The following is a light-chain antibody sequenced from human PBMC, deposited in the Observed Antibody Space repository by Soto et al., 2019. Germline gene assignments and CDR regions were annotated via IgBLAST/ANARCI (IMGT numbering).Light chain of an antibody. J-gene: IGKJ5*01. Sequence: DLQMTQSPSSVSASVGDRVTITCRASQVIGSWLAWYQQKPGKAPKLLIYAASSLPSGVPSRFSGGGSGTDCTLTISCLQHEDVATYYCQHANSFPITFGQGTRLEIK. CDR3: QHANSFPIT. V-gene: IGKV1-12*01. CDR2: AAS. CDR1: QVIGSW.